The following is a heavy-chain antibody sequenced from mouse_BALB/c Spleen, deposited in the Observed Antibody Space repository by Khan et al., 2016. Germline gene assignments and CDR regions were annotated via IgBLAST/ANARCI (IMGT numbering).Heavy chain of an antibody. V-gene: IGHV7-3*02. CDR2: IRNKANGYTT. Sequence: EVELVESGGGLVQPGGSLRLSCATSGFTFTDYYMSWVRQPPGKALEWLGFIRNKANGYTTEYSASVKGRFTIARDNSQSILYLQMITLRAEASATYYCAGDGGDYLWFAYWGEGTLVTVSA. CDR3: AGDGGDYLWFAY. D-gene: IGHD2-13*01. CDR1: GFTFTDYY. J-gene: IGHJ3*01.